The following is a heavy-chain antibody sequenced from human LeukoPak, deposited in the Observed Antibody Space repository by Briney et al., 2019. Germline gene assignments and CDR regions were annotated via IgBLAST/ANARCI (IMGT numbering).Heavy chain of an antibody. CDR2: IYYSGST. J-gene: IGHJ2*01. Sequence: SETLSLTCTVSGGPISSYYWSWIRQPPGKGLEWIGYIYYSGSTNYNPSLKSRVTISVDTSKNQFSLKLSSVTAADTAVYYCARVKTDNGDSAYWYFDLWGRGTLVTVSS. V-gene: IGHV4-59*01. D-gene: IGHD4-17*01. CDR3: ARVKTDNGDSAYWYFDL. CDR1: GGPISSYY.